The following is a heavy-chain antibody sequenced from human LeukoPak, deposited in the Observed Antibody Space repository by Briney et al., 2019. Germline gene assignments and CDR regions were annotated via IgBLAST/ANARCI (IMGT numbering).Heavy chain of an antibody. CDR2: IWYDGSNK. CDR3: ARAESYYGSGGY. V-gene: IGHV3-33*08. J-gene: IGHJ4*02. CDR1: GFTFSSYA. D-gene: IGHD3-10*01. Sequence: GGSLRLSWAASGFTFSSYAVSCVRQAPGKGLEWVAVIWYDGSNKYYADSVKGRFTISRDNSKNTLYLQMNSLRAEDTAVYYCARAESYYGSGGYWGQGTLVTVSS.